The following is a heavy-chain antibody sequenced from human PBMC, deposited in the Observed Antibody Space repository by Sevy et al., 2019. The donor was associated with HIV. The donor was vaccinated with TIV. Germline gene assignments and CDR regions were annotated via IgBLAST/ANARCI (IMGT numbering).Heavy chain of an antibody. CDR2: FSFGCGKI. CDR1: GFTFSKYS. J-gene: IGHJ4*02. D-gene: IGHD2-8*01. V-gene: IGHV3-23*01. CDR3: AREGCTKPHDY. Sequence: GGSLRLSCAASGFTFSKYSMSWIRQTPGKGLEWVSTFSFGCGKINYADSVKGRFTISSDDSRNTFYLQMNILRAEDTAIYYCAREGCTKPHDYWGQGTVVTVSS.